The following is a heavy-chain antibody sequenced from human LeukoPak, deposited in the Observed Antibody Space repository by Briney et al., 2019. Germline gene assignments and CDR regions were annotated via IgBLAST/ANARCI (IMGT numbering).Heavy chain of an antibody. D-gene: IGHD3-10*01. Sequence: GGSPRLSCAASGFTFSSYEMNWVRQAPGKGLEWVSYISSSGGTIYYADSVKGRFTISRDNAKNSLYLQMNSLRAEDTAVYYCAGQLWFGARFDYWGQGTLVTVSS. V-gene: IGHV3-48*03. J-gene: IGHJ4*02. CDR3: AGQLWFGARFDY. CDR1: GFTFSSYE. CDR2: ISSSGGTI.